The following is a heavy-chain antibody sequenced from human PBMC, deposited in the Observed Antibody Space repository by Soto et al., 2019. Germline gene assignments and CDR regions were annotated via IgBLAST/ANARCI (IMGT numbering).Heavy chain of an antibody. CDR1: GYTFTGYY. Sequence: ASVKVSCKASGYTFTGYYMHWVRQAPGQGLEWMGWINPNSGGTNYAQKFQGRVTMTRDTSISTAYMELSRLRSDDTAVYYGARSSITIFGVVINGWFDPWGQGTLVTVSS. D-gene: IGHD3-3*01. CDR2: INPNSGGT. J-gene: IGHJ5*02. V-gene: IGHV1-2*02. CDR3: ARSSITIFGVVINGWFDP.